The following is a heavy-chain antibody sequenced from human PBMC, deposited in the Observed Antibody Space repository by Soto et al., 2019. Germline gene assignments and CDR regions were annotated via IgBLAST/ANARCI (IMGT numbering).Heavy chain of an antibody. Sequence: QITLKESGPTLVKPTQTLTLTCTFSGFSLTTSGVGVGWIRQPPGQDLEWLALIYWDDDKRYSPSLKSRLTITKDTSTNQVVLTMTNMDPVDTATYYCAHRQTYCGGNCDSGFDYWGQGTLVTVSS. CDR1: GFSLTTSGVG. V-gene: IGHV2-5*02. D-gene: IGHD2-21*02. CDR3: AHRQTYCGGNCDSGFDY. CDR2: IYWDDDK. J-gene: IGHJ4*02.